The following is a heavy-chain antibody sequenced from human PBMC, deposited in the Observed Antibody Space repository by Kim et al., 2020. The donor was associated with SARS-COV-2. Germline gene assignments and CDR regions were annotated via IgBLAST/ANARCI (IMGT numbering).Heavy chain of an antibody. V-gene: IGHV3-23*01. Sequence: GRFTISRDNSKNTLYLQMNSLRAEDTAVYYCAKDQGYDYVWGSYRSSFDYWGQGTLVTVSS. J-gene: IGHJ4*02. D-gene: IGHD3-16*02. CDR3: AKDQGYDYVWGSYRSSFDY.